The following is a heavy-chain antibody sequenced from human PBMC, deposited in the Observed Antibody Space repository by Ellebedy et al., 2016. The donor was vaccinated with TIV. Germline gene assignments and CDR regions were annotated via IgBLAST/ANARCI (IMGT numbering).Heavy chain of an antibody. CDR3: ARRGSYGDYAVQINSWFDT. CDR2: IYQDGSDQ. J-gene: IGHJ5*02. CDR1: GFSFRSYW. V-gene: IGHV3-7*01. Sequence: GESLKISCAASGFSFRSYWMSWVRQAPGKGLEWVANIYQDGSDQYYVDSVKGRFIISRDNANKSLFLQMNNLRVEDTAVYYCARRGSYGDYAVQINSWFDTWGRGTLVTVSS. D-gene: IGHD4-17*01.